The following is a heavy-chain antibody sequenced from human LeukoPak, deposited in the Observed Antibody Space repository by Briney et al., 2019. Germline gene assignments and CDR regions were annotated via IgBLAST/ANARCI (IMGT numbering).Heavy chain of an antibody. D-gene: IGHD5-18*01. Sequence: PGGSLRLSCAASGFTFTNYAMSWVRQAPGKGLKWVSTIGKSGGGTYYADSVKGRFTISRDNSKSTLYLQMNSLRAEDTAVYYCVKRDSAGLYYFDYWGQGTLVTVSS. J-gene: IGHJ4*02. V-gene: IGHV3-23*01. CDR3: VKRDSAGLYYFDY. CDR1: GFTFTNYA. CDR2: IGKSGGGT.